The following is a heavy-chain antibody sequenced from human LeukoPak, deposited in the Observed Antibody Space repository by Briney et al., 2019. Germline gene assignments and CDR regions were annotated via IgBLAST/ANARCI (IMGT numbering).Heavy chain of an antibody. J-gene: IGHJ3*02. Sequence: GGSLRRSCAASGFTFSVYAMSWVRQAPGKGLEWVSATSGSGGSTYYADSVKGRFTISSDNSKNTLYLQMNSLRAEDTAVYYCAKSSSGVNDAFDIWGQGTMVTVSS. CDR2: TSGSGGST. D-gene: IGHD3-22*01. CDR3: AKSSSGVNDAFDI. CDR1: GFTFSVYA. V-gene: IGHV3-23*01.